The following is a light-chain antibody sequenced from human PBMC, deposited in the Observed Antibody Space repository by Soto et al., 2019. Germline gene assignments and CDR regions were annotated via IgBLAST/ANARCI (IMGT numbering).Light chain of an antibody. CDR3: QQFGDSLT. CDR2: GAS. CDR1: QSISNN. J-gene: IGKJ3*01. Sequence: EIVLTQSPATLSLSPGERATLSCRASQSISNNLAWYQQKPGQAPRLLIYGASNRATGIPDRFSGSGSGTDFTLTISRLEPEDFAVYYCQQFGDSLTFGPGTKVDIK. V-gene: IGKV3-20*01.